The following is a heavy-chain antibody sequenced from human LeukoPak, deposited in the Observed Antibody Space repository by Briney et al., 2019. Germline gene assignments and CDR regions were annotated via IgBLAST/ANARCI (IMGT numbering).Heavy chain of an antibody. J-gene: IGHJ4*02. V-gene: IGHV4-59*12. CDR3: ARVDSSSWYELDY. CDR2: IYYSGSP. CDR1: GGSISSYY. Sequence: SETLSLTCTVSGGSISSYYWSWIRQPPGKGLEWIGYIYYSGSPNYNPSLKSRVTISVDKSKNQFSLKLSSVTAADTAVYYCARVDSSSWYELDYWGQGTLVTVSS. D-gene: IGHD6-13*01.